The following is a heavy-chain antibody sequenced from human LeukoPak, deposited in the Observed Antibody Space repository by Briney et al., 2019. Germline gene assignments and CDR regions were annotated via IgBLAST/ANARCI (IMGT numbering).Heavy chain of an antibody. V-gene: IGHV4-4*07. CDR3: ARDVIVVVPAALGYYYMDV. CDR2: IYTSGST. J-gene: IGHJ6*03. Sequence: SETLSLTCTVPGGSISSYYWSWIRQPAGKGLEWIGRIYTSGSTNYNPSLKSRVTMSVDTSKNQFSLKLSSVTAADTAVYYCARDVIVVVPAALGYYYMDVWGKGTTVTVSS. D-gene: IGHD2-2*01. CDR1: GGSISSYY.